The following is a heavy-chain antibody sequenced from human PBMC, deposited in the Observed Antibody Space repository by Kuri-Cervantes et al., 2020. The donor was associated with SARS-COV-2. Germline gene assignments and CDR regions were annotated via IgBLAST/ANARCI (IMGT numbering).Heavy chain of an antibody. J-gene: IGHJ6*03. CDR3: ARSGYYSRGVTYYYMDV. CDR1: GGSISSYY. CDR2: IYYSGST. D-gene: IGHD3-22*01. Sequence: ESLKISCTVSGGSISSYYWGWIRQPPGKGLEWIGSIYYSGSTYYNPSLKSRVTISVDTSKNQFSLKLSSVTAADSAVYYCARSGYYSRGVTYYYMDVWDKGTTVTVSS. V-gene: IGHV4-39*07.